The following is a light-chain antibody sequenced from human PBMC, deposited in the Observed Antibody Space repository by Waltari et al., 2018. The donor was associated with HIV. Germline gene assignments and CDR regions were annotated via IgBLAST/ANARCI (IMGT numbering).Light chain of an antibody. CDR2: KDN. CDR1: VLPTKY. V-gene: IGLV3-10*01. CDR3: YSADDSGDYKG. J-gene: IGLJ2*01. Sequence: SHELTQPSSVSVSPGQTARLTCSGDVLPTKYAFWYQQKSGPAPVLFIYKDNIRPPDLPEIIAGSSAGTRATLTISGAQVDEEADYDCYSADDSGDYKGFGGGTKLTVL.